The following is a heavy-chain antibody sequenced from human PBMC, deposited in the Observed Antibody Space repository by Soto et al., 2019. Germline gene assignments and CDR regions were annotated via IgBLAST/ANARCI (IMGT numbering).Heavy chain of an antibody. V-gene: IGHV4-4*07. J-gene: IGHJ4*02. Sequence: SETLSLTCSVSGGSISDYYWNWIRQPAEKGLEWIGRIWTSGSANYNPSLKSRVTMSADTSKNQFSLKLTSVTAADSAMYYCARWRNDCSYTSCYHFDDWGQGTLVTVSS. CDR2: IWTSGSA. CDR1: GGSISDYY. CDR3: ARWRNDCSYTSCYHFDD. D-gene: IGHD2-2*01.